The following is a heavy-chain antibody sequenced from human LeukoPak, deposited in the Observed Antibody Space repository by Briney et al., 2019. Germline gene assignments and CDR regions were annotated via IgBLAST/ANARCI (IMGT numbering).Heavy chain of an antibody. CDR2: ISSSGSTI. CDR1: GFTFSDYY. J-gene: IGHJ4*02. CDR3: ARWYCSSTSCYYFDY. D-gene: IGHD2-2*01. Sequence: GGSLRLSCAASGFTFSDYYMSWIRQAPGKGLEWVSYISSSGSTIYYADSVKGRFTISRDNAKNSLYLQMNSLRAEDTAVYYCARWYCSSTSCYYFDYWGQGTLVTVSS. V-gene: IGHV3-11*01.